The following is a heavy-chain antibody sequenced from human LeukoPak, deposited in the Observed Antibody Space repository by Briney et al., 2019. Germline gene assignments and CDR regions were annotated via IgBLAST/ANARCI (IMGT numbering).Heavy chain of an antibody. V-gene: IGHV4-30-4*01. CDR2: IYYSGST. J-gene: IGHJ5*02. Sequence: PSETLSLTCTVSGGSISSYYWSWIRQPPGKGLEWIGYIYYSGSTYYNPSLKSRVTISVDTSKNQFSLKLSSVTAADTAVYYCARDRSPLRITRYNWFDPWGQGTLVTVSS. CDR3: ARDRSPLRITRYNWFDP. D-gene: IGHD3-3*01. CDR1: GGSISSYY.